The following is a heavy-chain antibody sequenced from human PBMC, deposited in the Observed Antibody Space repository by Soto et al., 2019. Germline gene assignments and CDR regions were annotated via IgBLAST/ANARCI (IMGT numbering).Heavy chain of an antibody. J-gene: IGHJ6*02. D-gene: IGHD1-26*01. CDR2: IYYSGST. CDR1: GGSISSGGYY. CDR3: ARDGTEDYYYYYGMDV. V-gene: IGHV4-31*03. Sequence: QVQLQESGPGLVKPSQTLSLTCTVSGGSISSGGYYWSWIRQHPGKGLEWIGYIYYSGSTYYNPSLKSRVTISVDTSKNQFSLKLSSVTAADTAVYYCARDGTEDYYYYYGMDVWGQGTTVTVSS.